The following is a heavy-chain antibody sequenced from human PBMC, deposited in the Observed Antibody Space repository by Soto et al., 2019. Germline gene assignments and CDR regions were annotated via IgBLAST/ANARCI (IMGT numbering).Heavy chain of an antibody. CDR1: GFAFRSYA. V-gene: IGHV3-23*01. CDR3: VRGGLVPAAPWDSFDI. J-gene: IGHJ3*02. Sequence: PGGSLRLSCAASGFAFRSYAMSWVRQAPGKGLEWVSAISGTGGSTYYADSVKGRFTISRDNSKTTLYLQMNSLRAEDMAVYYCVRGGLVPAAPWDSFDIWGQGTMVTVSS. D-gene: IGHD2-2*01. CDR2: ISGTGGST.